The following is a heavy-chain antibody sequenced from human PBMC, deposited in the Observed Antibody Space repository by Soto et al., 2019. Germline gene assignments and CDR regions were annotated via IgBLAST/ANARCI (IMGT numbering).Heavy chain of an antibody. D-gene: IGHD3-10*01. CDR2: FDPEDGEA. J-gene: IGHJ4*01. CDR3: ARESGYGSGASVNPYLDN. Sequence: ASVKVSCKVSGYTLTKLSIHWVRQAPGKGLEWMGGFDPEDGEAIYAQKFQGRATMTEDTSTDTAYMELSSLRAEDPAVYYCARESGYGSGASVNPYLDNWGHGTLVTV. V-gene: IGHV1-24*01. CDR1: GYTLTKLS.